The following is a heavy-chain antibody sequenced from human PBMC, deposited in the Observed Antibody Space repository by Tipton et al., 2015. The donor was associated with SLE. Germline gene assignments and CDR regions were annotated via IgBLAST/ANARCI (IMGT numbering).Heavy chain of an antibody. Sequence: TLSLTCTVSGGSISSYYWSWIRQPPGKGLEWIGYIYYSGSTNYNPSLKSRVTISVDTSKNQFSLRLRSVTAADTAVFYCARVRGGDMDAFDIWGQGKMVTVSS. J-gene: IGHJ3*02. V-gene: IGHV4-59*12. CDR3: ARVRGGDMDAFDI. D-gene: IGHD3-16*01. CDR2: IYYSGST. CDR1: GGSISSYY.